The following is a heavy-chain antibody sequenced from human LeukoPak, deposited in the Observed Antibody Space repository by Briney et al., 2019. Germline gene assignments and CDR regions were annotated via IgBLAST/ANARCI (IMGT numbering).Heavy chain of an antibody. CDR2: ISYDGSNK. D-gene: IGHD3-10*01. Sequence: GRSLRLSCAASGFTFSSYGMHWVCQAPGKGLEWVAVISYDGSNKYYADSVEGRFTISRDNSKNTLYLQMNSLRAEDTAVYYCAKRKLGFSRSGNYFDYWGQGTLVTVSS. J-gene: IGHJ4*02. CDR1: GFTFSSYG. V-gene: IGHV3-30*18. CDR3: AKRKLGFSRSGNYFDY.